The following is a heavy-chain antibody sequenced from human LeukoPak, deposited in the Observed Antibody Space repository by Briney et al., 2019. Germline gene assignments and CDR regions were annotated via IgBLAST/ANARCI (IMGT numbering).Heavy chain of an antibody. CDR3: ARDTVGATDDY. D-gene: IGHD1-26*01. J-gene: IGHJ4*02. CDR1: GGSISSRDW. Sequence: SETLSLTCAVSGGSISSRDWWSWVRQPPGKGLEWIGSIYHSGSTYYNPSLKSRVTISVDTSKNQFSLKLSSVTAADTAVYYCARDTVGATDDYWGQGTLVTVSS. CDR2: IYHSGST. V-gene: IGHV4-4*02.